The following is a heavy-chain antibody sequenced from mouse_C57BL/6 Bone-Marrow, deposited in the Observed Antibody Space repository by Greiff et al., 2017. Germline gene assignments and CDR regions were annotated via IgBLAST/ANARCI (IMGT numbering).Heavy chain of an antibody. D-gene: IGHD1-1*01. V-gene: IGHV1-59*01. CDR3: ASRGGSSSHWYFDV. Sequence: QVQLQQPGAELVRPGTSVKLSCKASGYTFTSYWMHWVKQRPGQGLEWIGVIDPSDSYTNYNQKFKGKATLTVDTSSSTAYMQLSSLTSEDSAVYYCASRGGSSSHWYFDVWGTGTTVTVSS. J-gene: IGHJ1*03. CDR2: IDPSDSYT. CDR1: GYTFTSYW.